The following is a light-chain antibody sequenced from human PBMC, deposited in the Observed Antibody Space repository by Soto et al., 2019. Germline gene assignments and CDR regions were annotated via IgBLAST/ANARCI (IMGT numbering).Light chain of an antibody. J-gene: IGKJ3*01. CDR3: QQLKSYPIT. CDR1: QGINNY. CDR2: AAY. Sequence: DIQLTKSPSFLSASVGDRVTITCRASQGINNYLAWYQQKPGKAPNLLIYAAYTLQNGVPSRFSGSGSGTEFTLTITNLQPEDFATYHCQQLKSYPITFGPGTKVD. V-gene: IGKV1-9*01.